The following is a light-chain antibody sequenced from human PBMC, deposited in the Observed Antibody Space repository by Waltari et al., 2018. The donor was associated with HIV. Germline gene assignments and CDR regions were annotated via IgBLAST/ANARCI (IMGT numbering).Light chain of an antibody. V-gene: IGLV2-14*01. CDR3: CSYTSTTTSIL. Sequence: QSALTQPASVSGSPGQSITISCTGTSNDIGTYTYVSWYQQHPGNVPKLLIYEVTKRPSGVSNRFSGSKSGNTASLTISGLQAEDEAAYYCCSYTSTTTSILFAGGTKLTVL. J-gene: IGLJ2*01. CDR2: EVT. CDR1: SNDIGTYTY.